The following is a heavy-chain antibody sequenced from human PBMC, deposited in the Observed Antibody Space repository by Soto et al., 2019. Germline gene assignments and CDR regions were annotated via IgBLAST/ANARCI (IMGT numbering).Heavy chain of an antibody. D-gene: IGHD1-26*01. J-gene: IGHJ6*02. V-gene: IGHV3-23*01. Sequence: EVQLLESGGGLVQPGGSLRLSCAASGFTFSSYAMSWVRQAPGKGLEWVSTISSSGGSTYYADSVKGRFTISRDNSKNTLYLQMNSLRAEDTAVYYCAKERWERYGMDVWGQGTTVTVSS. CDR3: AKERWERYGMDV. CDR1: GFTFSSYA. CDR2: ISSSGGST.